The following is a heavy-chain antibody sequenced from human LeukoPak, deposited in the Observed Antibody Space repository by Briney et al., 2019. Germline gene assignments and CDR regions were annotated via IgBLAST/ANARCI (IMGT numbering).Heavy chain of an antibody. CDR3: AKGRQQLDY. J-gene: IGHJ4*02. V-gene: IGHV3-7*01. D-gene: IGHD6-13*01. CDR1: GFTFSSYW. CDR2: IKQDGSEK. Sequence: GGSLRLSCTASGFTFSSYWMSWVRQAPGKGLEWVANIKQDGSEKYYVDSVKGRFTISRDNSKNALYLQMNSLRAEDTAVYYCAKGRQQLDYWGQGTLVTVSS.